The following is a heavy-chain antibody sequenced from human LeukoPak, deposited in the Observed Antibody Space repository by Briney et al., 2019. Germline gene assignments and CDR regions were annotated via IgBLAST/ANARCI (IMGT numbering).Heavy chain of an antibody. V-gene: IGHV1-18*01. D-gene: IGHD3-22*01. J-gene: IGHJ4*02. CDR2: ISAYNGNT. CDR3: ARFLGESRAKYIYYYDSSGYYDY. Sequence: ASVKVSCKASGYTFTSYGTSWVRQAPGQGLEWMGWISAYNGNTNYAQKLQGRVTMTTDTSTSTAYMELRSLRSDDTAVYYCARFLGESRAKYIYYYDSSGYYDYWGQGTLVTVSS. CDR1: GYTFTSYG.